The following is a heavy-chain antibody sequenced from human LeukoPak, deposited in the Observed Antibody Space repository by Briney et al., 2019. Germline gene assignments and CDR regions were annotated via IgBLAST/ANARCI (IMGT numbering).Heavy chain of an antibody. CDR2: IYTSGST. Sequence: SETLSLTCPVSGGSISSYYWSWIRQPPGKGLEGIGYIYTSGSTNYNPSLKSRVTISVDTSKNQFSLKLGSVTAADTAVYYCARRGSGYRLDYWGQGTLVTVSS. CDR1: GGSISSYY. V-gene: IGHV4-4*09. J-gene: IGHJ4*02. D-gene: IGHD3-22*01. CDR3: ARRGSGYRLDY.